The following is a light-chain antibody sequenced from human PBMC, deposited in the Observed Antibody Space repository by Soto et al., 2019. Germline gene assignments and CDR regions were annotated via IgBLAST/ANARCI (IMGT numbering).Light chain of an antibody. J-gene: IGKJ1*01. Sequence: IPLTQSPTTLSASLGYRFTNNFRASQSISSWLAWYQQKPGKAPKLLIYDASSLESGVPSRFSGSGSGTEFTLTISSLQPDDFATYYCQHYNSYSTFGQGTKV. CDR1: QSISSW. CDR3: QHYNSYST. V-gene: IGKV1-5*01. CDR2: DAS.